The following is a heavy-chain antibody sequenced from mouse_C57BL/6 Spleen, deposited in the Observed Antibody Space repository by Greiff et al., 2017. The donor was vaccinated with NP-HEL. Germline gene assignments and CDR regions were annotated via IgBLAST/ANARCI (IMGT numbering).Heavy chain of an antibody. CDR3: ARSGVVAQYYAMDY. D-gene: IGHD1-1*01. V-gene: IGHV1-82*01. CDR1: GYAFSSSW. Sequence: VQLQESGPELVKPGASVKISCKASGYAFSSSWMNWVKQGPGKGLEWIGRIYPGDGDTNYNGKFKGKATLTADKSSSTAYMQLSSLTSEDSAVYFCARSGVVAQYYAMDYWGQGTSVSVSS. CDR2: IYPGDGDT. J-gene: IGHJ4*01.